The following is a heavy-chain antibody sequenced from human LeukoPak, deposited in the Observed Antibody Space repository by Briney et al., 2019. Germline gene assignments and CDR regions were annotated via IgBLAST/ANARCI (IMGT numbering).Heavy chain of an antibody. CDR3: ARAHNYDSLTGYYIDP. V-gene: IGHV4-31*03. Sequence: SQTLSLTCTVSGGSIRSHENYWSWIRQHPGKSLEWIGYIYHSGSTYYNPSLKSRVTISVDTSRSQFSLKLSSVTAADTAVYYCARAHNYDSLTGYYIDPWGQGTLVTVSS. CDR1: GGSIRSHENY. CDR2: IYHSGST. D-gene: IGHD3-9*01. J-gene: IGHJ5*02.